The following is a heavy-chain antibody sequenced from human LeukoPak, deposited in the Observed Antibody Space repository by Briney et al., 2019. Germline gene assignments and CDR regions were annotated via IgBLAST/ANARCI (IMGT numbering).Heavy chain of an antibody. J-gene: IGHJ6*04. CDR1: GFMFSAYR. CDR3: AELGITMIGGV. D-gene: IGHD3-10*02. CDR2: ISSSGSTI. V-gene: IGHV3-48*04. Sequence: PGGSLRLSCAASGFMFSAYRMNWVRQVPGKGLEWVSYISSSGSTIYYADSVKGRFTISRDNAKNSLYLQMNSLRAEDTAVYYCAELGITMIGGVWGKGTTVTISS.